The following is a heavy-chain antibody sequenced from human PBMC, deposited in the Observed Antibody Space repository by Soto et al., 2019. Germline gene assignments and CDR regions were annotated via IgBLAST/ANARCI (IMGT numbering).Heavy chain of an antibody. D-gene: IGHD6-13*01. CDR3: ARGTIAAPGTDY. CDR2: LKEDGTEK. CDR1: GFTFSSYW. J-gene: IGHJ4*02. Sequence: EVQLVESGGGLVQPGGSLRLSCAASGFTFSSYWMNWDRQAPGKGLEWVASLKEDGTEKYYVDSVKGRFTVSRDDAKNSLYLQMTSLRAEDTAVYYCARGTIAAPGTDYWGQGTLVTVSS. V-gene: IGHV3-7*01.